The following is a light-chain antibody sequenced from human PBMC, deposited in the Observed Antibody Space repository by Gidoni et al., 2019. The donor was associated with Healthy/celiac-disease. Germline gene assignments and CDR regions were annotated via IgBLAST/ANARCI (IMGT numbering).Light chain of an antibody. CDR3: QSYDSSLSGCV. CDR1: SSNTGAGYD. V-gene: IGLV1-40*01. CDR2: GNS. J-gene: IGLJ2*01. Sequence: QSVLTQPPSVSGAPGQRVTISCTGSSSNTGAGYDVHWYQQLPGTAPKLLIYGNSNRPSGVPDRFSGSKSGTSASLAITGLQAEDEADYYCQSYDSSLSGCVFGGGTKLTVL.